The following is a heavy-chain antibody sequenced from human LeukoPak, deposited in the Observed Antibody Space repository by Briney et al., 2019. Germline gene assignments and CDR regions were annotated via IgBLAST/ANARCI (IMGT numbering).Heavy chain of an antibody. CDR1: GFTFSSYS. J-gene: IGHJ3*02. CDR3: ARSTRRQNDAFDI. V-gene: IGHV3-21*01. CDR2: ISERSSYI. Sequence: PGGSLRLSCAASGFTFSSYSVNWVRQAPGKGLEWASSISERSSYIYYADSMKGRFTISRDNAKNSLYLQMNSLRAEDTAVYYCARSTRRQNDAFDIWGRGTVVTVSS.